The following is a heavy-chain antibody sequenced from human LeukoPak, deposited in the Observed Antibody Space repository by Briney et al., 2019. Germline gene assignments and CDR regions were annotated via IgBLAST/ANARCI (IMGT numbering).Heavy chain of an antibody. CDR1: RFTFSSYG. CDR2: IRYDGSNK. D-gene: IGHD3-3*01. Sequence: GGSLGLSCAASRFTFSSYGMHWVRQAPGKGLEWVAFIRYDGSNKYYADSVKGRFTISRDNSKNTLYLQMNSLRAEDTAVYYCAKDFNYDFWSGPTSYFDYWDQGTLVTVSS. V-gene: IGHV3-30*02. CDR3: AKDFNYDFWSGPTSYFDY. J-gene: IGHJ4*02.